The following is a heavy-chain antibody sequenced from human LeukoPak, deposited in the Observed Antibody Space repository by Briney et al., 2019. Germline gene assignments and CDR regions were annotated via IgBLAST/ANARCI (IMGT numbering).Heavy chain of an antibody. J-gene: IGHJ4*02. CDR1: GFTFSSYW. CDR2: ISPDGSTS. V-gene: IGHV3-74*01. CDR3: TRDFDFSSAI. Sequence: GGSLRLSCAASGFTFSSYWMHWVRQAPGKGLVWVSRISPDGSTSGHADSVKGRFTTSRDNAKNTLFLQMNSLRAEDTAVYYCTRDFDFSSAIWGQGTLVTVSS. D-gene: IGHD3-3*01.